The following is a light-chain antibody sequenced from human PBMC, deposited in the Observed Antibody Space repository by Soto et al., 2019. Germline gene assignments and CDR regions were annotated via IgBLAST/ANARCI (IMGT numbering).Light chain of an antibody. V-gene: IGKV2-30*01. Sequence: DVVMTQSPLSLPVTPGQPASISCRSSQSLVNGDGNTYLRLFQQRQGQSPRRLIYKVSERDSEVPDIFSGSESGPYFTLKISRVDAEDVGVYFCMQATHWPYTFGHGTKLEIK. CDR1: QSLVNGDGNTY. CDR3: MQATHWPYT. CDR2: KVS. J-gene: IGKJ2*01.